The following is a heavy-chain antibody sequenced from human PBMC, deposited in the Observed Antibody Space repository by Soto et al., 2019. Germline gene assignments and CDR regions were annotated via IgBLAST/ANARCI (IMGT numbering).Heavy chain of an antibody. CDR3: ARGHEYGGNSDAFDV. CDR1: GGTFKTES. D-gene: IGHD4-17*01. CDR2: ILPVFDTA. V-gene: IGHV1-69*13. J-gene: IGHJ3*01. Sequence: QVHLVQSGAEVKKPGSSVKVSCKYSGGTFKTESINWVRQAPGQGLEWMGNILPVFDTADYAPKFQGRVNITADQATRTAYIELSSLRSQDTALYFCARGHEYGGNSDAFDVWGQGTMVTVSS.